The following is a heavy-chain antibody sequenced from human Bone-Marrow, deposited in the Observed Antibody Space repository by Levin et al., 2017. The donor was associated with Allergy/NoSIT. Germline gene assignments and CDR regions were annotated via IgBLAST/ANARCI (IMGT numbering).Heavy chain of an antibody. Sequence: SVKVSCEASGDTFSRSAISWVRQAPGQGLEWIGRIIPILDITNSAQKFQGRVTITADKSTSTAYMELSSLRSEDTAVYYCARAPSLRAGRNSSPTDAFDIWGQGTLVTVSS. D-gene: IGHD6-13*01. CDR3: ARAPSLRAGRNSSPTDAFDI. J-gene: IGHJ3*02. V-gene: IGHV1-69*04. CDR1: GDTFSRSA. CDR2: IIPILDIT.